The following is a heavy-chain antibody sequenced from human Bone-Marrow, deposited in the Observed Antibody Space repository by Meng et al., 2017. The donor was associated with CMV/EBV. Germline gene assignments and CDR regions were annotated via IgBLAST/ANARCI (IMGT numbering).Heavy chain of an antibody. CDR1: GYTFTGYY. V-gene: IGHV1-2*02. Sequence: ASVKVSCKASGYTFTGYYMHWVRQAPGQGLEWMGWINPNSGGTNSAQKFQGRVTMTRVTSISTAYMELSSLTSDDTAVYYCARTRIEVEPDGTKIKYYNYGMDVWGQGTTVTVSS. CDR3: ARTRIEVEPDGTKIKYYNYGMDV. CDR2: INPNSGGT. D-gene: IGHD2-15*01. J-gene: IGHJ6*02.